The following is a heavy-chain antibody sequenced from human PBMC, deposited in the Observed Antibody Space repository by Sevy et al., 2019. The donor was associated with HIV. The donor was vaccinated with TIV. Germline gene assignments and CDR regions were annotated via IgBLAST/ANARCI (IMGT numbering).Heavy chain of an antibody. V-gene: IGHV3-53*01. D-gene: IGHD5-18*01. Sequence: GGSLRLSCSGSGFIFSDYYMSWIRQAPGKGLEWVSVIYSDGSTYYVDSVKGRFTISRDNSKNTLFLQMNSLRADDTAVYYCARVPPYSYGFGVDYWGQGTLVTVSS. J-gene: IGHJ4*02. CDR2: IYSDGST. CDR1: GFIFSDYY. CDR3: ARVPPYSYGFGVDY.